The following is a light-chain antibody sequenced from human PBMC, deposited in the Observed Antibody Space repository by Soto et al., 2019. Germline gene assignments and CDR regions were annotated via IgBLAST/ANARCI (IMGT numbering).Light chain of an antibody. CDR2: GNS. V-gene: IGLV1-40*01. CDR3: QSYDSSLSGLV. J-gene: IGLJ1*01. Sequence: QSVLTQPPSVSGAPGQRVTISCTGSSSNIGAGYDVHWYQQLPGTAPKLLIYGNSNRPSGVPDRFSRSKSGTSASLAITGLQAEDEADYYCQSYDSSLSGLVFGTGTKVTVL. CDR1: SSNIGAGYD.